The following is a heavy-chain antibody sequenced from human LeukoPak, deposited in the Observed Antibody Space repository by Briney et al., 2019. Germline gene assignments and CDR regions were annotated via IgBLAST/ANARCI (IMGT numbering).Heavy chain of an antibody. CDR2: INTNTGNP. J-gene: IGHJ4*02. CDR3: ATSLPQWLESLDY. Sequence: ASVKVSCKASGYTFTTYAMNWVRQAPGQGLEWMGWINTNTGNPTYAQDFTGRFVFSLYTSVSTAYLQISSLKAEDTAVYYCATSLPQWLESLDYWGQGTLVTVSS. V-gene: IGHV7-4-1*02. D-gene: IGHD6-19*01. CDR1: GYTFTTYA.